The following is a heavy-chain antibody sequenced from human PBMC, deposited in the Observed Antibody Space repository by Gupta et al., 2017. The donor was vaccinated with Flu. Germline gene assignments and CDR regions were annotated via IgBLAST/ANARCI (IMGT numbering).Heavy chain of an antibody. Sequence: EVQLVASGGGLVTPGGSLRLSCSVSGLTLSTYSMNWVHQSPGKGLEWVSCISSSSSYTYYADSVKGRFTISRDNAKNSLFLQMNSLRAEDTAVYFCARDFAVSDHYDYWGQGTLGTVSS. CDR2: ISSSSSYT. V-gene: IGHV3-21*03. CDR1: GLTLSTYS. J-gene: IGHJ4*02. CDR3: ARDFAVSDHYDY.